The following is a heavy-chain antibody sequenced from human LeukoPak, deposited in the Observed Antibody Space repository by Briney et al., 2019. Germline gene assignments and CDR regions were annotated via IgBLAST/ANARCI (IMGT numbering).Heavy chain of an antibody. Sequence: PGGSLRLSCAASGFTFSSSGIIWVRQAPGKGLEWVSAISGSGDRTYHADSVKGRFTISRDNSKNTLYLHMNSLRAEDTAVYYCAKGYYGSGSYGWFDPWGQGTLVTVSS. CDR3: AKGYYGSGSYGWFDP. D-gene: IGHD3-10*01. J-gene: IGHJ5*02. CDR2: ISGSGDRT. V-gene: IGHV3-23*01. CDR1: GFTFSSSG.